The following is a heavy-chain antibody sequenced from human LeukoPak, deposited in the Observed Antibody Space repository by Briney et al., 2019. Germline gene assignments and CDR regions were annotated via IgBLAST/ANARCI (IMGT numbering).Heavy chain of an antibody. Sequence: SETLSLTCTVSGVSISSSNSYWGWIRQPPGKGLEWIGSIYYSGNTYYNASLKSQVSISIDTSKNQFSLRLTSVTAADTAVYYCARVHFDWLPNWFDPWGQGTLVTVSS. CDR3: ARVHFDWLPNWFDP. D-gene: IGHD3-9*01. CDR2: IYYSGNT. J-gene: IGHJ5*02. CDR1: GVSISSSNSY. V-gene: IGHV4-39*01.